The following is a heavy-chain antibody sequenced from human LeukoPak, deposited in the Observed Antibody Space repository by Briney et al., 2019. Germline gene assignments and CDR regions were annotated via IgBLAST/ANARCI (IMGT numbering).Heavy chain of an antibody. Sequence: GGSLRLSCAASGFTFTNYWMSWVRQAPGKGLELVANIKKDGSDKNYVDSVKGRFTISRDNAKNSLHLQMNSLRAEDTAVYYCARGGGSYYDTSGYYYLAGYWGQGTLVTVSS. J-gene: IGHJ4*02. V-gene: IGHV3-7*01. CDR2: IKKDGSDK. CDR1: GFTFTNYW. D-gene: IGHD3-22*01. CDR3: ARGGGSYYDTSGYYYLAGY.